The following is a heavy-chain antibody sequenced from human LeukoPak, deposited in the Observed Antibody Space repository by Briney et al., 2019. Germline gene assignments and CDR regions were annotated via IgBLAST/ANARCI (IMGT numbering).Heavy chain of an antibody. CDR1: GFTFRDYY. J-gene: IGHJ4*02. D-gene: IGHD1-14*01. CDR3: SAGPHFDY. Sequence: PGGSLRLSCTASGFTFRDYYVTWIRQAPGKGLEWVSYIRSTGSSTAYADSVKGRFTISRDNTKNSLYLQMNSLRDEDTAVYYCSAGPHFDYWGQGTLVTVSS. V-gene: IGHV3-11*04. CDR2: IRSTGSST.